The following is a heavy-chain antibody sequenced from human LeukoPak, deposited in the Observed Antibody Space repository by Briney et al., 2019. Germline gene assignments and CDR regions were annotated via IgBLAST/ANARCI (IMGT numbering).Heavy chain of an antibody. CDR2: INQHGSET. J-gene: IGHJ4*02. CDR1: GSTFSNDW. Sequence: PGGSLRLSCAASGSTFSNDWMSWVRQAPGKGLEWVGNINQHGSETYYGDSLKGRFTISRDNSKNTLYLHMNRLRAEDTAVYYCARGDNWRPCEYWGQGILVTVSS. V-gene: IGHV3-7*01. D-gene: IGHD3-3*01. CDR3: ARGDNWRPCEY.